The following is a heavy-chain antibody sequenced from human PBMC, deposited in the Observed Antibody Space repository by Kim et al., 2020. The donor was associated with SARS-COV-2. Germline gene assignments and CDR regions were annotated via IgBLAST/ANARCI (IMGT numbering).Heavy chain of an antibody. Sequence: GNTTYAPKLQGRVTMTTDTSTSTAYMELRSLGSDDTAVYYCAMRRLGMGDYWGQGTLVTVSS. J-gene: IGHJ4*02. D-gene: IGHD7-27*01. CDR3: AMRRLGMGDY. V-gene: IGHV1-18*01. CDR2: GNT.